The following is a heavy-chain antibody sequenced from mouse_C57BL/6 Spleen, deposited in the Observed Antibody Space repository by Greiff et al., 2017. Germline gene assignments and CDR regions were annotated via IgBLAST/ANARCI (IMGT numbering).Heavy chain of an antibody. CDR3: ARLGYCGPWVAY. D-gene: IGHD1-1*01. J-gene: IGHJ3*01. CDR1: GYTFTSYE. V-gene: IGHV1-74*01. Sequence: QVQLQQPGPELVKPGASVKLSCKASGYTFTSYEMHWVKQRPGQGLEWIGGINPPDGDTNSNQKFKGKAPLTVDKSSSTAYMQLSSLPSEDSAVYYCARLGYCGPWVAYWGQGTLVTVSA. CDR2: INPPDGDT.